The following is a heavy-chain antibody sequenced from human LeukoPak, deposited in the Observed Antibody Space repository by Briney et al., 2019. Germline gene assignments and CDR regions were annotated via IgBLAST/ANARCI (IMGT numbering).Heavy chain of an antibody. CDR1: GLTFEDYT. J-gene: IGHJ4*02. D-gene: IGHD3-16*01. Sequence: GGSLRLPCAASGLTFEDYTMHWVRQAPGKGLEWISLISWDGADTYYADSVKGRFTISRDNTKNSLYLQMNSLRTEDIALYYCVAGRWGSLDEFDYWGQGTLVIVSS. CDR3: VAGRWGSLDEFDY. CDR2: ISWDGADT. V-gene: IGHV3-43*01.